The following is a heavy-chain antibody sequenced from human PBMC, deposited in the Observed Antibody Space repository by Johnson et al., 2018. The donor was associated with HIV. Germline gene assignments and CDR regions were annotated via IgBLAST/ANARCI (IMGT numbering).Heavy chain of an antibody. CDR2: ISYDGSNK. J-gene: IGHJ3*02. CDR3: ARVRSSSAYAFDI. Sequence: QVQLVESGGGVVQPGRSLRLSCAASGFTFSSYAMHWVRQAPGNGLEWVAVISYDGSNKYYADSVQGRFTISRDNSKNTLYLQMNSLRAEDTAVYYCARVRSSSAYAFDIWGQGTMVTVSS. CDR1: GFTFSSYA. D-gene: IGHD6-13*01. V-gene: IGHV3-30-3*01.